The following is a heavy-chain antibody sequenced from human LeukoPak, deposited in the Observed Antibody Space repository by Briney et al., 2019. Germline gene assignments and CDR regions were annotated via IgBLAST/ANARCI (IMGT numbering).Heavy chain of an antibody. CDR1: GFTVSSNY. D-gene: IGHD6-19*01. V-gene: IGHV3-53*01. CDR2: IYSGGST. CDR3: ARFFSGGASSFDY. J-gene: IGHJ4*02. Sequence: QSGGSLRLSCAASGFTVSSNYMSWVRQAPGKGLEWVSVIYSGGSTYYADSVKGRFTISRDSSKNTLYLQMNSLRAEDTAVYYCARFFSGGASSFDYWGQGTLVTVSS.